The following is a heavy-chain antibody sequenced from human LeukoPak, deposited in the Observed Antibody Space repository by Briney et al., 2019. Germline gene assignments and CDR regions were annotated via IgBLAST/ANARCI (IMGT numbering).Heavy chain of an antibody. D-gene: IGHD6-13*01. V-gene: IGHV4-59*11. J-gene: IGHJ6*03. CDR1: GGSMTSHY. CDR3: ARTTEAHSWRTRYYDYYMDV. CDR2: IYFSGST. Sequence: PSETLSLTCTVSGGSMTSHYWSWIRQPPGKRLEWLAYIYFSGSTNYNPSLKSRITISVDTSNNQFSLKLSSVTAADTALYYCARTTEAHSWRTRYYDYYMDVWGKGTTVTVSS.